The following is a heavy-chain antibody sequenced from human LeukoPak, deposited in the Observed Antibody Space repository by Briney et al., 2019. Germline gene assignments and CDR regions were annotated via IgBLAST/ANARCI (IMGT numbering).Heavy chain of an antibody. Sequence: ASVKVSCKASGYTFTSYGISWVRQAPGQGLEWMGWISAYNGNTNYAQKLQGRVTMTTDTSTSTAYMELRSLRSDDTAVYYCARGELELPSYYGMDVRGQGTTVTASS. D-gene: IGHD1-7*01. CDR3: ARGELELPSYYGMDV. CDR1: GYTFTSYG. CDR2: ISAYNGNT. V-gene: IGHV1-18*01. J-gene: IGHJ6*02.